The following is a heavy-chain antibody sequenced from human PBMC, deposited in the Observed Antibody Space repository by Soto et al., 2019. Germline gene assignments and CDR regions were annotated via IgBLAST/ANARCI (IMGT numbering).Heavy chain of an antibody. D-gene: IGHD2-21*01. CDR2: ISYDGSNK. V-gene: IGHV3-30-3*01. CDR1: GFTFSSYA. CDR3: ARVQGMWRAFGI. Sequence: GGSLRLSCAASGFTFSSYAMHWVRQAPGKGLEWVAVISYDGSNKYYADSVKGRFTISRDNSKNTLYLQMNSLRAEDTAVYYCARVQGMWRAFGIWGQGTMVTVSS. J-gene: IGHJ3*02.